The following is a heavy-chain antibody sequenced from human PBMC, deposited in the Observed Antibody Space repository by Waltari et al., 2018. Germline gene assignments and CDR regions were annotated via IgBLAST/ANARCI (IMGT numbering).Heavy chain of an antibody. Sequence: VQLVESGGGLVKPGGSLRLSCAASGFTFSSYSMNWVRQAPGKGLEWIGSIYHSGSTSYNPSLKGRVTISVDTSKNQFSLKLSSVTAADTAVYYCARDSLYDSSRGYAFDIWGQGTMVTVSS. CDR1: GFTFSSYS. CDR2: IYHSGST. V-gene: IGHV4-38-2*02. J-gene: IGHJ3*02. D-gene: IGHD3-22*01. CDR3: ARDSLYDSSRGYAFDI.